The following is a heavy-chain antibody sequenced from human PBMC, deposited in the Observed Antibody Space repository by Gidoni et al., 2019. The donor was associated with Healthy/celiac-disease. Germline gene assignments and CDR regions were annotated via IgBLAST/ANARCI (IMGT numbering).Heavy chain of an antibody. Sequence: QVRLVESGGGVVQPGRSLRLSCADSGFTFSSYGMHWVRQAPGKGLEWVAVISYDGSNKYYADSVKGRFTISRDNSKNTLYLQMNSLRAEDTAVYYCAKDDGCTGGVCYTGFDYWGQGTLVTVSS. CDR1: GFTFSSYG. J-gene: IGHJ4*02. CDR2: ISYDGSNK. D-gene: IGHD2-8*02. V-gene: IGHV3-30*18. CDR3: AKDDGCTGGVCYTGFDY.